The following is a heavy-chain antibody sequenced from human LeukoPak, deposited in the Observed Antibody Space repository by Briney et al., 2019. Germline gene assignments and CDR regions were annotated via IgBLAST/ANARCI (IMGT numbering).Heavy chain of an antibody. V-gene: IGHV3-30*02. Sequence: PGGSLRLSCAASGFTFSSYGMHWVRQAPGKGLEWVAFIPHDGSNKYYADSVKGRFTISRDNSNNTLYLQMNSLRVEDTAVYYCAKEEYGSGSYYNPVDYWGQGTLVTVSS. CDR2: IPHDGSNK. CDR1: GFTFSSYG. CDR3: AKEEYGSGSYYNPVDY. D-gene: IGHD3-10*01. J-gene: IGHJ4*02.